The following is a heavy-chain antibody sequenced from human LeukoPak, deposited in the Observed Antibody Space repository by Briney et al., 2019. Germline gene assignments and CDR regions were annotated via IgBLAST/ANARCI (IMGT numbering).Heavy chain of an antibody. D-gene: IGHD2-15*01. V-gene: IGHV3-49*04. Sequence: GRSLRLSCTASGFTFGDYAITWVRQTPGKGLECVGFIKSKAGGWTTDYAASVRGRFSISRDDSKSIAYLEMNSLRTDDTAVYYCTRARKFCGGGRGSSDYYYYMDVGGKGTTVTVSS. CDR3: TRARKFCGGGRGSSDYYYYMDV. CDR1: GFTFGDYA. J-gene: IGHJ6*03. CDR2: IKSKAGGWTT.